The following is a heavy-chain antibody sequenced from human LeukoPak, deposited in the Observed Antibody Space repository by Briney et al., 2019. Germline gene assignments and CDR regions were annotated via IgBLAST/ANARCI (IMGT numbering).Heavy chain of an antibody. V-gene: IGHV4-4*07. Sequence: SETLSLTCTVSGGSISSYYWSWIRQPAGKGLEWIGRIYTSGSTNYNPSLKSRVTISVDTSKNQFSLKLSSVTAADTAVYYCARDSKDMVRGVINWFDPWGQGTLVAVSS. CDR1: GGSISSYY. J-gene: IGHJ5*02. CDR2: IYTSGST. CDR3: ARDSKDMVRGVINWFDP. D-gene: IGHD3-10*01.